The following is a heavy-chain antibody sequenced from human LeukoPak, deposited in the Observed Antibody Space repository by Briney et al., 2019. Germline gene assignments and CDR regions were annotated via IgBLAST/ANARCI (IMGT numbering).Heavy chain of an antibody. V-gene: IGHV3-21*01. CDR1: GFTFSSYS. Sequence: PGGSLRLSCAASGFTFSSYSMNWVRQAPGKGLEWVSSISSSSSYIYYADSVKGRFTISRDNAKNSLYLQMNSLRAEDTAVYYCAREGHIVVVPAAMGAFDIWGQGTMVTVSS. CDR2: ISSSSSYI. J-gene: IGHJ3*02. CDR3: AREGHIVVVPAAMGAFDI. D-gene: IGHD2-2*01.